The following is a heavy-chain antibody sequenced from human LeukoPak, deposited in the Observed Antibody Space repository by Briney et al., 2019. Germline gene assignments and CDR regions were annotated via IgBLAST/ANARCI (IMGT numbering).Heavy chain of an antibody. J-gene: IGHJ6*03. CDR1: GGSFSGYY. Sequence: ASETLSLTCAVYGGSFSGYYWSWIRQPPGKGLEWIGEINHSGSTNYNPSLKSRVTISVDTSKNQFSLKLSSVTAADTAVYYCARADYDSSGYYSSYYYYYMNVWGKGTTVTVSS. D-gene: IGHD3-22*01. CDR2: INHSGST. V-gene: IGHV4-34*01. CDR3: ARADYDSSGYYSSYYYYYMNV.